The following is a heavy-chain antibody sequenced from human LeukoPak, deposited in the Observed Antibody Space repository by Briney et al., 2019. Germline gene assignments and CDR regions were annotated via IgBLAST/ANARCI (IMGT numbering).Heavy chain of an antibody. V-gene: IGHV3-11*04. J-gene: IGHJ4*02. Sequence: GGSLRLSCAASGFTVSSNYMSWVRQAPGKGMEWVSCISSSGSTIYYADSVKGRFTISRDNAKNSLYLQMNSLRAEDTAVYYCARSSLIPKYYFDYWGQGTLVTVSS. CDR3: ARSSLIPKYYFDY. CDR2: ISSSGSTI. D-gene: IGHD6-6*01. CDR1: GFTVSSNY.